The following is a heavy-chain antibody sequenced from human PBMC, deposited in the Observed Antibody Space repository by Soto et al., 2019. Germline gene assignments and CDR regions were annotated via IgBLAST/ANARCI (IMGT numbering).Heavy chain of an antibody. V-gene: IGHV5-51*01. Sequence: GESLKISCATPGFRFTNYWIVWVRQVPGKGPEWMGLIYPADPITNYSPSLQGQVTISADTSTNTAFLHWNSRSASDSASYVCARNGRSEPRWLVFLDPWGRGTLGTVSS. J-gene: IGHJ5*02. D-gene: IGHD2-15*01. CDR1: GFRFTNYW. CDR2: IYPADPIT. CDR3: ARNGRSEPRWLVFLDP.